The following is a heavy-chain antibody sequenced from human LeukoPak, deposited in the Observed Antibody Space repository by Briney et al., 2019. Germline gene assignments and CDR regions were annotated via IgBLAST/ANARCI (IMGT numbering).Heavy chain of an antibody. J-gene: IGHJ5*02. D-gene: IGHD3-10*01. CDR2: INPNSGGT. Sequence: ASVKVSCKASGYTFTGFYMHWVRQAPGQGLEWMGWINPNSGGTNYAQKFQGRVTMTRDTSISTAYMELSRLRSDDTAVYYCARVGVGVLWFGELLPYGWFDPWGQGTLVTVSS. CDR1: GYTFTGFY. V-gene: IGHV1-2*02. CDR3: ARVGVGVLWFGELLPYGWFDP.